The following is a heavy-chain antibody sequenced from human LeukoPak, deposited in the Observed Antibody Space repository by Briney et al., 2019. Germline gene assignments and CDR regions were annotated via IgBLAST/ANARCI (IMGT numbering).Heavy chain of an antibody. V-gene: IGHV4-30-4*01. J-gene: IGHJ4*02. CDR3: ARENYYDSD. Sequence: SQTLSLTCTVSGGSISSGDYYWSWIPQPPGKGLEWIGYIYYSGSTYYNPSRKSRVTISVDTSKNQFSLKLSSVTAADTAVYYCARENYYDSDWGQGTLVTVSS. D-gene: IGHD3-22*01. CDR1: GGSISSGDYY. CDR2: IYYSGST.